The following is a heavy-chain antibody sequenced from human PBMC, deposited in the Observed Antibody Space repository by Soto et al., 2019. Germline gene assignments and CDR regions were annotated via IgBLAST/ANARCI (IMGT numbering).Heavy chain of an antibody. CDR3: ARSYQGLVITFAP. J-gene: IGHJ5*02. V-gene: IGHV1-46*01. CDR1: GFTISSYY. D-gene: IGHD3-10*01. CDR2: IIPSGGTT. Sequence: ASVKVSCKALGFTISSYYLHWIRQASGQGPEWMGIIIPSGGTTKYAPKFQGRVSMTRDTSTSTVYMELTSLRSEDTAVYYCARSYQGLVITFAPWGQGTLVTVSS.